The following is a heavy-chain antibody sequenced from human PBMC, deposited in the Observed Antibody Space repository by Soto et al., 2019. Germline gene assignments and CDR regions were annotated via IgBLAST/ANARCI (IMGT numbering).Heavy chain of an antibody. Sequence: QMQLVQSGAEVKKPGSSVTVSCKASGGTLSSFINYPINWVRQAPGQGLEWMGGIVPNVGTVNYAQKFPGRVTITADKSTGTAYMELSSLRSEDTALYYCARRDTSGFLRYFDNWGQGTLVTVSS. CDR2: IVPNVGTV. D-gene: IGHD3-3*01. V-gene: IGHV1-69*06. CDR1: GGTLSSFINYP. J-gene: IGHJ4*02. CDR3: ARRDTSGFLRYFDN.